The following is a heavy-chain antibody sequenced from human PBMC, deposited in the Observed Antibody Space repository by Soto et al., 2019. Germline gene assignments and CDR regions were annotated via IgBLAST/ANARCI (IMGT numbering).Heavy chain of an antibody. CDR2: MNPNSGNT. V-gene: IGHV1-8*01. CDR3: ARGGAQLRFGEWLTLDSYYGMDV. CDR1: GYTFTSYD. J-gene: IGHJ6*02. D-gene: IGHD3-3*01. Sequence: QVQLVQSGAEVKKPGASVKVSCKSSGYTFTSYDINWVRQATGQGLEWMGWMNPNSGNTGYAQKFQGRVTMTRNTSISTAYMELSSLRSEDTAVYYCARGGAQLRFGEWLTLDSYYGMDVWGQGSTVTVSS.